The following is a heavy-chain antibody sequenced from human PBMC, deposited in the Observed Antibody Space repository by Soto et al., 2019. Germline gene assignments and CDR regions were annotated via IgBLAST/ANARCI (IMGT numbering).Heavy chain of an antibody. Sequence: GGSLRLSCAASGFTFSSYSMNWVRQAPGKGLEWVSSISSSSSYIYYADSVKGRFTISRDNAKNSLYLQMNSLRAEDTAVYYCAREQQPLYGMDVWGQGTTVTVSS. CDR1: GFTFSSYS. V-gene: IGHV3-21*01. J-gene: IGHJ6*02. CDR2: ISSSSSYI. CDR3: AREQQPLYGMDV. D-gene: IGHD6-13*01.